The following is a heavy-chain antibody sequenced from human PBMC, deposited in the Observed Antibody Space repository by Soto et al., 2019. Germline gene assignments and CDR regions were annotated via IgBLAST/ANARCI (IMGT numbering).Heavy chain of an antibody. J-gene: IGHJ4*02. V-gene: IGHV5-51*01. D-gene: IGHD5-12*01. CDR2: IFPADSDT. CDR1: LYSLSHHR. Sequence: PGGALKISRKGPLYSLSHHRIARGRQMPGKGLEWMGIIFPADSDTKYSPSFQGQVTISADKSISTAYLQWSSLKASDTAVYYCARDAATIIDYWGQGTLVTVSS. CDR3: ARDAATIIDY.